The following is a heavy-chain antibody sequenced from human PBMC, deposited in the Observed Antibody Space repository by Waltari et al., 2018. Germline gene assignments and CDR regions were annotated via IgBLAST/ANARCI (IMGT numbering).Heavy chain of an antibody. V-gene: IGHV1-69*13. CDR1: GGTFSSYA. J-gene: IGHJ4*02. D-gene: IGHD5-12*01. CDR3: APTPSGYDLGLYFDY. CDR2: IIPIFGTA. Sequence: QVQLVQSGAEVKKPGSSVKVSCKASGGTFSSYAISWARQAPGQGLEWMGWIIPIFGTANYAQKFQGRVTITADESTSTAYMELSSLRSEDTAVYYCAPTPSGYDLGLYFDYWGQGTLVTVSS.